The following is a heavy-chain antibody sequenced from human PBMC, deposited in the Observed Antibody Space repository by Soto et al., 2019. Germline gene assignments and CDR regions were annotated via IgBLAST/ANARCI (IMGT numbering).Heavy chain of an antibody. CDR2: FDPEDGET. CDR3: ATEITGTTFFHNSDY. V-gene: IGHV1-24*01. Sequence: ASVKVSCKVSGYTLTELSMHWVRQAPGKGLEWMGGFDPEDGETIYAQKFQGRVTMTEDTSTDTAYMELSSLRSEDTAVYYCATEITGTTFFHNSDYWGQGTLVTVSS. D-gene: IGHD1-7*01. CDR1: GYTLTELS. J-gene: IGHJ4*02.